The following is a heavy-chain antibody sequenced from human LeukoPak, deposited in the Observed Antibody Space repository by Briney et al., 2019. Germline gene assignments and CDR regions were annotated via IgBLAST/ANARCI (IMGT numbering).Heavy chain of an antibody. D-gene: IGHD5-24*01. CDR2: IYYSGST. Sequence: GSLRLSCAASGFTFSSYSMNWVRQAPGKGLEWIGSIYYSGSTYYNPSLKSRVTISVDTSKNQFSLKLSSVTAADTAVYYCASRDGYNFGDYWGQGTLVTVSS. J-gene: IGHJ4*02. V-gene: IGHV4-38-2*01. CDR1: GFTFSSYS. CDR3: ASRDGYNFGDY.